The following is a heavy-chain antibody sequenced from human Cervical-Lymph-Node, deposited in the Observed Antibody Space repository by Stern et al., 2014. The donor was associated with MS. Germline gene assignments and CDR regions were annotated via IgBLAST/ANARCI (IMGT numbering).Heavy chain of an antibody. V-gene: IGHV3-66*01. J-gene: IGHJ4*02. Sequence: EVQLVESGGGLVQPGGSLRLSCAASGFSVSDIYMSWVRQAPGKGLEWISLIYSHGATHYTDSVQGRFTISRDDSRNTLYLLMNSLRAEDTAVYYCTREKGHWGQGTLVTVSS. CDR3: TREKGH. CDR2: IYSHGAT. CDR1: GFSVSDIY.